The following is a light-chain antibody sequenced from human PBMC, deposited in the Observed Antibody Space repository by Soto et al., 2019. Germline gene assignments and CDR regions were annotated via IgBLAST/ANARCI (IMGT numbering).Light chain of an antibody. CDR3: CSYAGRSVV. J-gene: IGLJ2*01. CDR1: SSDVGGYNY. Sequence: QSALTQPRSVSGSPGQSVTISCTGTSSDVGGYNYVSWYQHHPGKAPKLIVYGVTNRPSGIPDRISGSKSGNTASLTISGLQAEDEADYYGCSYAGRSVVFGGGTKLTVL. V-gene: IGLV2-11*01. CDR2: GVT.